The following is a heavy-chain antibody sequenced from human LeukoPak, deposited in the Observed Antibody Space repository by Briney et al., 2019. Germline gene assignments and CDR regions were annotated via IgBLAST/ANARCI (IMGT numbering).Heavy chain of an antibody. CDR2: IYTSGST. D-gene: IGHD3-22*01. V-gene: IGHV4-4*07. J-gene: IGHJ6*03. CDR3: ARDSYYYDSSGYYRGMDV. Sequence: SETLSLTCTVSGGSISSCYWSWIRQPAGKGLEWIGRIYTSGSTNYNPSLKSRVTMSVDTSKNQFSLKLSSVTAADTAVYYCARDSYYYDSSGYYRGMDVWGKGTTVTVSS. CDR1: GGSISSCY.